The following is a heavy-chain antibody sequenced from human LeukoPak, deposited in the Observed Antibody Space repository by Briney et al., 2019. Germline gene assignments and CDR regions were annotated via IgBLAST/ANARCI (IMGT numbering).Heavy chain of an antibody. D-gene: IGHD1-20*01. CDR1: GGSISSSSYY. CDR3: ARDPSITGTPGWFDP. V-gene: IGHV4-39*07. Sequence: PSETLSLTCTVSGGSISSSSYYWGWIRQPPGKGLEWIGNIYYRGSTYYNPSLKSRVTISVDTSKNQFSLKLSSVTAADTAVYYCARDPSITGTPGWFDPWGQGTLVTVSS. J-gene: IGHJ5*02. CDR2: IYYRGST.